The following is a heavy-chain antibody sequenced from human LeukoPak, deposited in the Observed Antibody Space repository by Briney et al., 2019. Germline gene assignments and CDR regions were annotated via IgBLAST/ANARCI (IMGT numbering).Heavy chain of an antibody. J-gene: IGHJ3*02. Sequence: GGSLRLSCAAAGFTFSSYAMTWVRQAPGKGLEWVAVISGSGDTTYYADSVKGRFTISSDNSKNTLFLQMNSLRAEDTAVYYCAKFRSSSRDALDIWGQGTMVTVSS. CDR1: GFTFSSYA. CDR2: ISGSGDTT. V-gene: IGHV3-23*01. D-gene: IGHD3-10*01. CDR3: AKFRSSSRDALDI.